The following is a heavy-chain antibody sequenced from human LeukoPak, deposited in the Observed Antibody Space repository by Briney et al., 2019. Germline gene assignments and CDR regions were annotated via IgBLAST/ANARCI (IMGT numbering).Heavy chain of an antibody. V-gene: IGHV1-2*02. CDR2: INPNSGGT. CDR1: GYTFTGYY. D-gene: IGHD3-22*01. J-gene: IGHJ4*02. CDR3: ARSTASNLSGYNQYYFDY. Sequence: GASVKVSCKASGYTFTGYYMHWVRQAPGQGLEWMGWINPNSGGTNYAQKFQGRVTMTRDTSISTAYMELSRLRSDDTAVYYCARSTASNLSGYNQYYFDYWGQGTLVTVSS.